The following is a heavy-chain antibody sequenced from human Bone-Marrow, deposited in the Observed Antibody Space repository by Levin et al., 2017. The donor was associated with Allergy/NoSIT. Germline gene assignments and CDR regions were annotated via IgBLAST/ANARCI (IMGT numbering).Heavy chain of an antibody. CDR3: VRDHGYCSGGRCDDAFDI. CDR2: VKSDGSTT. Sequence: GGSLRLSCVASGFTFNNYWMHWVRQAPGKGLVWVSRVKSDGSTTTYADSVKGRFTISRDNAKNTLYLQMNSLRAEDTAMYYCVRDHGYCSGGRCDDAFDIWGQGTMVTVSS. CDR1: GFTFNNYW. J-gene: IGHJ3*02. D-gene: IGHD2-15*01. V-gene: IGHV3-74*03.